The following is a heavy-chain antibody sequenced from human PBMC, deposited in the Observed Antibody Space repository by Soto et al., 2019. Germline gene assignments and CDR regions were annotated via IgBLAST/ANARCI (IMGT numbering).Heavy chain of an antibody. CDR1: GYSFTTSG. CDR2: ISTYNGNT. J-gene: IGHJ4*02. D-gene: IGHD4-17*01. CDR3: ARRLYGDYDY. V-gene: IGHV1-18*01. Sequence: QAQLVQSGAEVKEPGASVKVSCKASGYSFTTSGITWVRQAPGQGLEWMGWISTYNGNTNYAQKLQDRGTLTTDTSTSTAYMERKSLRSDDTAVYYCARRLYGDYDYWGQGTLVTVSS.